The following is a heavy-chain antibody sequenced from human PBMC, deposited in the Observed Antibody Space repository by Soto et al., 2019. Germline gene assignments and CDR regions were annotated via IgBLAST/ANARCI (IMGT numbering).Heavy chain of an antibody. Sequence: QVQLVQSGAEVKKPGASVKVSCKASGYTFTTYAIHWVRQAPGQRLEWMGWINAGNGNTKFSQKFQGRVTITMDTSASTAYMGLSSLRSEDTAVYYCAREAPYLGSGIYGDGMDVWGQGTTVTVSS. CDR1: GYTFTTYA. J-gene: IGHJ6*02. CDR3: AREAPYLGSGIYGDGMDV. CDR2: INAGNGNT. V-gene: IGHV1-3*01. D-gene: IGHD3-10*01.